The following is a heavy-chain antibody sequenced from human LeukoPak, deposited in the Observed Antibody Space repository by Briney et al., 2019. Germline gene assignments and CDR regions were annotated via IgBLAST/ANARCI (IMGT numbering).Heavy chain of an antibody. CDR1: GGTFSSYA. J-gene: IGHJ1*01. CDR2: IIPIFGTA. D-gene: IGHD6-19*01. CDR3: ARSYSSGWYVYFQH. Sequence: GASVKVSCKASGGTFSSYAISWVRQAPGQGLEWMGGIIPIFGTANYAQKFQGRVTITADESASTAYMELSSLRSEDTAVYYCARSYSSGWYVYFQHWGQGTLVTVSS. V-gene: IGHV1-69*13.